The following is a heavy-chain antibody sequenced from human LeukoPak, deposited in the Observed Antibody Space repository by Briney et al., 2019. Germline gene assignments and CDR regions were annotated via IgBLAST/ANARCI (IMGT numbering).Heavy chain of an antibody. V-gene: IGHV4-39*01. J-gene: IGHJ4*02. Sequence: SETLSLTCSLSGGSISSSSYYWGWIRQPPGKGLEWIGSIYYSGSTYYNPSLKSRVTISVDTSKNQFSLKLSSVTAADTAVYYCARNQNSWGQGTLVTVSS. D-gene: IGHD1-14*01. CDR1: GGSISSSSYY. CDR2: IYYSGST. CDR3: ARNQNS.